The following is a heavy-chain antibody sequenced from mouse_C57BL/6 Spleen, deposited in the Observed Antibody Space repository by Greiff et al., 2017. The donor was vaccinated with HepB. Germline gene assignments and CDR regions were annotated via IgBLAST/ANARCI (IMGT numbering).Heavy chain of an antibody. Sequence: VQLQQSGPGLVKPSQSLSLTCSVTGYSITSGYYWNWIRQFPGNKLEWMGYISYDGSNNYNPSLKNRISITRDTSKNQFFLKLNSVTTEDTATYYCARDGYGSYAMDYWGQGTSVTVSS. J-gene: IGHJ4*01. CDR1: GYSITSGYY. CDR2: ISYDGSN. V-gene: IGHV3-6*01. D-gene: IGHD2-2*01. CDR3: ARDGYGSYAMDY.